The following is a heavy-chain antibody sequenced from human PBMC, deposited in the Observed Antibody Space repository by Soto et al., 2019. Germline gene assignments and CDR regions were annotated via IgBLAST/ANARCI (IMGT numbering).Heavy chain of an antibody. Sequence: QVQLVQSGAEVKKPGSSVKVSCKASGGTFSSYAISWVRQAPGQGLEWMGGIIPIFGTANYAQKFQGRVTINADXXTXTXXMELSSLRSEDTAVYYCARDPPPGSSSYTLYGMDVWGQGTTVTVSS. D-gene: IGHD6-6*01. J-gene: IGHJ6*02. CDR2: IIPIFGTA. V-gene: IGHV1-69*12. CDR1: GGTFSSYA. CDR3: ARDPPPGSSSYTLYGMDV.